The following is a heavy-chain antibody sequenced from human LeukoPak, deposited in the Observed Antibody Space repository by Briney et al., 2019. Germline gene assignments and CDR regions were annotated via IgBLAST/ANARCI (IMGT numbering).Heavy chain of an antibody. CDR1: GFTFTSSA. J-gene: IGHJ5*02. Sequence: ASVKVSCKASGFTFTSSAVQWVRQARGQRLEWIGWIVVGSGNTNYAQKSQERVTITRDMSTSTAYMELSSLRSEDTAVYYCAKDLRDSSAGWFDPWGQGTLVTVSS. CDR3: AKDLRDSSAGWFDP. D-gene: IGHD6-13*01. V-gene: IGHV1-58*01. CDR2: IVVGSGNT.